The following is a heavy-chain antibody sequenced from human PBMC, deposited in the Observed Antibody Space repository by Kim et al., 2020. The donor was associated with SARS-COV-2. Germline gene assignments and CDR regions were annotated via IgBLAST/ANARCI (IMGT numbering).Heavy chain of an antibody. J-gene: IGHJ5*02. Sequence: YAQKFQGRVTISADESTSTAYMELSSLRSEDTAVYYCARDQGRKSQGWFDPWGQGTLVTVTS. CDR3: ARDQGRKSQGWFDP. V-gene: IGHV1-69*01.